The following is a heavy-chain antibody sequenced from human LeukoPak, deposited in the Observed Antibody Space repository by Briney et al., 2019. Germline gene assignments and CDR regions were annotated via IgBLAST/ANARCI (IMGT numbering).Heavy chain of an antibody. CDR3: ARIFGHGYDQVDY. CDR1: GFSFSTRG. CDR2: IWYDGSKK. J-gene: IGHJ4*02. D-gene: IGHD3-9*01. Sequence: QAGRSLRLSCAASGFSFSTRGIHWVRRAPGKGLEWVAVIWYDGSKKYYADSVKGRFTVSRDNSKNTVYLQMDSLRGDDTAVYHCARIFGHGYDQVDYWGQGTPVTVSS. V-gene: IGHV3-33*01.